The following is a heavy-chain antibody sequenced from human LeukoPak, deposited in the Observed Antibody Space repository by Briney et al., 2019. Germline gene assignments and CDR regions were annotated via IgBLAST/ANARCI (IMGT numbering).Heavy chain of an antibody. CDR3: ARADDSSGYYRISIDY. Sequence: GGSLRLSCAASGFTFDDYAMHWVRQAPGKGLEWVAVIWYDGSNKYYADSVKGRFTISRDNSKNTLYLQMNSLRAEDTAVYYCARADDSSGYYRISIDYWGQGTLVTVSS. CDR2: IWYDGSNK. J-gene: IGHJ4*02. CDR1: GFTFDDYA. V-gene: IGHV3-33*08. D-gene: IGHD3-22*01.